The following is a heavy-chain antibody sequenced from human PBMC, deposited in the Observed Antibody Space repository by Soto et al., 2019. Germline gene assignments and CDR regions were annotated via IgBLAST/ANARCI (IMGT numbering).Heavy chain of an antibody. CDR1: GFTFSSYG. CDR3: AKAFGLSGWFDP. V-gene: IGHV3-30*18. Sequence: QVQLVESGGGVVQPGRSLRLSCAASGFTFSSYGMHWVRQAPGKGLEWVAVISYDGSNKYYADSVKGRFTISRDNSKNTLYLQMNSLRAEDTAVYYWAKAFGLSGWFDPWGQGTLVTVSS. CDR2: ISYDGSNK. D-gene: IGHD7-27*01. J-gene: IGHJ5*02.